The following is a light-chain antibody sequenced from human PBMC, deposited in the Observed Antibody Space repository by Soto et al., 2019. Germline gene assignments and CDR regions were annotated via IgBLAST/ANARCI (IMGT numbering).Light chain of an antibody. CDR2: GAS. V-gene: IGKV3-20*01. Sequence: EIVLTQSPGTLSLSPGERATLFCRASQSVTSSFLAWYQQKTGQAPRLLIYGASSRATGIPDRFSGSGSGTDFTLTISRLEPEDFAVYFCHQQDRSPRTFGQGTKVEIK. J-gene: IGKJ1*01. CDR3: HQQDRSPRT. CDR1: QSVTSSF.